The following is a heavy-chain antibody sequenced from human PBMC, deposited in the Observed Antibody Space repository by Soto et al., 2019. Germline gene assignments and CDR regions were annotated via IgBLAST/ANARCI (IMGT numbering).Heavy chain of an antibody. V-gene: IGHV1-69*06. CDR1: GGTFGSDA. J-gene: IGHJ5*02. D-gene: IGHD3-22*01. CDR2: IVPIFGTT. CDR3: ARDRTDSGYYTNWLDP. Sequence: SVKVSCKASGGTFGSDAITCVRQAPGQGLEWVGRIVPIFGTTNYAQNLQGRVTISADKSTLTSYMELHSLTSDDTALYYCARDRTDSGYYTNWLDPWGQGTQVTVSS.